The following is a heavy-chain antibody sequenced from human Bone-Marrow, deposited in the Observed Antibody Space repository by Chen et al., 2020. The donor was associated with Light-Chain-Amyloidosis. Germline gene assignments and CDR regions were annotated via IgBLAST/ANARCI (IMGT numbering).Heavy chain of an antibody. CDR2: ISWDGRST. Sequence: EVQLVESGGVVVQPGGSLRLSCAASGFTFDDFTMHWVRQVPGKGLEWVSHISWDGRSTYYADSVKGRFTISRDNSKNSLYLQMNSLRTEDTALYYCVKDIEQYQLLFGLGYWGQGTLVTVSS. D-gene: IGHD2-2*01. J-gene: IGHJ4*02. CDR1: GFTFDDFT. CDR3: VKDIEQYQLLFGLGY. V-gene: IGHV3-43*01.